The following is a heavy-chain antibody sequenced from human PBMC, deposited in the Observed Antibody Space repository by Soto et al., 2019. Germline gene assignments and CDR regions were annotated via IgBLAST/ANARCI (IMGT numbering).Heavy chain of an antibody. J-gene: IGHJ3*02. Sequence: EVQLVESGGGLVKPGGSLRLSCAASGFTFSDDSMNWVRQAPGKGLEWVSSISSGSSYIYYTDSVKGRFTISRDNAKNSLYLQMNSLSAEDTAVYYCAAETSGWSHAFDIWGQGTMVTVSS. CDR3: AAETSGWSHAFDI. CDR2: ISSGSSYI. V-gene: IGHV3-21*01. CDR1: GFTFSDDS. D-gene: IGHD6-19*01.